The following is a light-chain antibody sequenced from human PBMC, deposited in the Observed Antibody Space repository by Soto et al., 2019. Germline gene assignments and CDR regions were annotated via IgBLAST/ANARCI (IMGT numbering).Light chain of an antibody. CDR1: QSVRSNY. CDR2: GAS. J-gene: IGKJ1*01. CDR3: QQDDSSTRT. V-gene: IGKV3-20*01. Sequence: EIVFTQSPGTLYLSPGERATLSCRASQSVRSNYLSWYQQKPGQAPRLLIYGASSRATGLPDRFSGSGFGRGIILTISRLEPDEFAVYSCQQDDSSTRTFGKRTNVEIK.